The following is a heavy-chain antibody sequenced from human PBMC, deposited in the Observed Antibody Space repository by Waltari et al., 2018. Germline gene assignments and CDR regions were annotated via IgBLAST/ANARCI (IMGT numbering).Heavy chain of an antibody. D-gene: IGHD3-10*01. Sequence: QVPLQESGPGLVKPSQTLSLTCPFPGGSIGRGGDSLCWIRQHPGKGLEWIGYIYYSGSTYYNPSLKSRVTISVDTSKNQFSLKLSSVTAADTAVYYCARAPSSGVTIDYWGQGTLVTVSS. CDR2: IYYSGST. V-gene: IGHV4-31*03. CDR1: GGSIGRGGDS. CDR3: ARAPSSGVTIDY. J-gene: IGHJ4*02.